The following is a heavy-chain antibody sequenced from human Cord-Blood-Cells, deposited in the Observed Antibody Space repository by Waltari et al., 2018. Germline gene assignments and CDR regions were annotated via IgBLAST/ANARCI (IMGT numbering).Heavy chain of an antibody. CDR3: ATVLYYDFWSGYWYFDL. J-gene: IGHJ2*01. CDR2: FDPEDGET. CDR1: GYTLTELS. V-gene: IGHV1-24*01. Sequence: QVQLVQSGAEVKKPGASVKVSCKVSGYTLTELSMHWVRQAPGTGLEWMGGFDPEDGETIYAQKFQGRVTMTEDTSTDTAYMELSSLRSEDTAVYYCATVLYYDFWSGYWYFDLWGRGTLVTVSS. D-gene: IGHD3-3*01.